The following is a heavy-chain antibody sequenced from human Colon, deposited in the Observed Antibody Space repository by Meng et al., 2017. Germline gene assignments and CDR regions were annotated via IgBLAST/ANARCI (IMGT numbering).Heavy chain of an antibody. V-gene: IGHV3-48*03. D-gene: IGHD2-21*01. CDR2: ITGSGDTT. Sequence: GESLKISCAASGFTFNSYEMCWVRQAPGTGLEWISYITGSGDTTHYADSVKGRFTTSRDNAQNLLYLQMNSLRAEDAAIYYCARETSGCGGDCYDLWGQG. CDR3: ARETSGCGGDCYDL. CDR1: GFTFNSYE. J-gene: IGHJ5*02.